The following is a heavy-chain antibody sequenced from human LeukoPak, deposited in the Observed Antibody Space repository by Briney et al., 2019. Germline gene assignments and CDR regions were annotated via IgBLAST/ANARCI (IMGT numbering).Heavy chain of an antibody. CDR3: ATASRREVRGVIYWFDP. J-gene: IGHJ5*02. D-gene: IGHD3-10*01. CDR1: GYTLTELS. V-gene: IGHV1-24*01. Sequence: GASVKVSCKVSGYTLTELSMHWVRQAPGKGLEWMGGFDPEDGETIYAQKFQGRVTMTEDTSTDTAYMELSSLRFEDTAVYYCATASRREVRGVIYWFDPWGQGTLVTVSS. CDR2: FDPEDGET.